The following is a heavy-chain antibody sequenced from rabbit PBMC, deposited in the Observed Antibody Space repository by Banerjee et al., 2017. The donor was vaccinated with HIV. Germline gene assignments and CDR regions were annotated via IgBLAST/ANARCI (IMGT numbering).Heavy chain of an antibody. CDR3: ARDNAGYGGYSWSL. V-gene: IGHV1S40*01. J-gene: IGHJ4*01. Sequence: QSLEESGGDLVKPGASLTLTCTASGFSFSSSYWICWVRQAPGKGLEWIACIDGGSSGSTYYANWAKGRFTISKTSSTTVTPQLNSLTAADTATYFCARDNAGYGGYSWSLWGPGTLVTVS. CDR1: GFSFSSSYW. CDR2: IDGGSSGST. D-gene: IGHD7-1*01.